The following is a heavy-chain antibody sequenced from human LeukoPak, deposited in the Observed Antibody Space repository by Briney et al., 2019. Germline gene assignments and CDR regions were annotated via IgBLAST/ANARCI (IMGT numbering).Heavy chain of an antibody. V-gene: IGHV1-69*13. Sequence: ASVKVSCKASGGTFSSYAISWVRQAPGQRLEWMGGIIPIFGTANYAQKFQGRVTITADESTSTAYMELSSLRSEDTAVYYCASNMDTAMVGRAFDYWGQGTLVTVSS. CDR3: ASNMDTAMVGRAFDY. D-gene: IGHD5-18*01. CDR1: GGTFSSYA. CDR2: IIPIFGTA. J-gene: IGHJ4*02.